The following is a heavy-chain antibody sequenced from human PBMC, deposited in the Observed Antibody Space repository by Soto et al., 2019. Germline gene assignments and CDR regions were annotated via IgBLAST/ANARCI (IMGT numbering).Heavy chain of an antibody. D-gene: IGHD2-15*01. CDR2: IKQGGSEK. CDR3: ARDRGFCSGGSCYTYYNYYMDV. J-gene: IGHJ6*03. CDR1: GFTVSSYW. V-gene: IGHV3-7*01. Sequence: GGSLRLSCAASGFTVSSYWMSWVLQAPGKGLEWVANIKQGGSEKNYVDSVKGRFTISRDNAKNSLYLQMNSLRAEDTAVYYCARDRGFCSGGSCYTYYNYYMDVWGKGTTVTVSS.